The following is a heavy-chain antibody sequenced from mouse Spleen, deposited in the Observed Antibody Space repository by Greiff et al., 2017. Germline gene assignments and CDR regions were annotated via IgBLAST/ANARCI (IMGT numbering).Heavy chain of an antibody. CDR2: IHPSDSDT. CDR1: GYTFTSYW. D-gene: IGHD1-2*01. Sequence: VQLQQPGAELVKPGASVKVSCKASGYTFTSYWMHWVKQRPGQGLEWIGRIHPSDSDTNYNQKFKGKATLTVDKSSSTAYMQLSSLTPEDSAVYYCAIENDGGITTATGYAMDYWGQGTSVTVSS. CDR3: AIENDGGITTATGYAMDY. J-gene: IGHJ4*01. V-gene: IGHV1-74*01.